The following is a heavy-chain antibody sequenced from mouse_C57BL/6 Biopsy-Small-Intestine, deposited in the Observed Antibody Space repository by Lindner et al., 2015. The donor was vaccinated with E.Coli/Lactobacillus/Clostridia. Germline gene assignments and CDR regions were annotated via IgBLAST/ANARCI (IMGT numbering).Heavy chain of an antibody. CDR3: AKKSPYYGSSYTYWYFDD. J-gene: IGHJ1*03. Sequence: VQLQVWGGLVKPGGSLKLSCAASGFTFSDYGMHWVRQAPEKGLEWVAYISSGSSTIYYADTVKGRFTISRDNAKNTLFLQMTSLRSEDTAMYYCAKKSPYYGSSYTYWYFDDWGTGTTVTVSS. CDR1: GFTFSDYG. V-gene: IGHV5-17*01. CDR2: ISSGSSTI. D-gene: IGHD1-1*01.